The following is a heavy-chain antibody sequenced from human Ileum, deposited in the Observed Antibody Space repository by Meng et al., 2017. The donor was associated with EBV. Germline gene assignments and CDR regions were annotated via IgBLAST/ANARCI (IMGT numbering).Heavy chain of an antibody. V-gene: IGHV4-61*01. D-gene: IGHD1-26*01. CDR1: GCSVSSAHSF. CDR3: AGDPHSGSPH. Sequence: QVQLQEAGPGLVKPSETLSLTCTVSGCSVSSAHSFWTWIRQPPGKGLEWIGYMSYSGSTNYSPPLESRVTISVDTSKNQFSLKLSSVTAADTAVYYCAGDPHSGSPHWGQGTLVTVSS. CDR2: MSYSGST. J-gene: IGHJ4*02.